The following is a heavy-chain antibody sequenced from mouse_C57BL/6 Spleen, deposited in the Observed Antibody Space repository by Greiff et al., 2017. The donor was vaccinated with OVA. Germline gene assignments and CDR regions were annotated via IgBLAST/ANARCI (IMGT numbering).Heavy chain of an antibody. CDR1: GYAFSSSW. D-gene: IGHD1-1*01. CDR2: IYPGDGDT. CDR3: ARGGFTTVVGAMDY. J-gene: IGHJ4*01. Sequence: VMLVESGPELVKPGASVKISCKASGYAFSSSWMNWVKQRPGKGLEWIGRIYPGDGDTNYNGKFKGKATLTADKSSSTAYMQLSSLTSEDSAVYFCARGGFTTVVGAMDYWGQGTSVTVSS. V-gene: IGHV1-82*01.